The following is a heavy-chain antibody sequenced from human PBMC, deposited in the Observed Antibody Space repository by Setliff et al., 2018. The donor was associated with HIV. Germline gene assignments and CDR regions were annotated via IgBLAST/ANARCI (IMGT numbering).Heavy chain of an antibody. CDR1: GYTLTELS. J-gene: IGHJ3*02. Sequence: ASVKVSCKVSGYTLTELSRHWVRQAPGKGLEWIGSFDPQDDETIYAQNFQGRVTMTEDTSTDTAYMHLSSLRSDDTAVYYCARDGERYNFDIWGQGTMVTVSS. D-gene: IGHD2-21*01. CDR3: ARDGERYNFDI. V-gene: IGHV1-24*01. CDR2: FDPQDDET.